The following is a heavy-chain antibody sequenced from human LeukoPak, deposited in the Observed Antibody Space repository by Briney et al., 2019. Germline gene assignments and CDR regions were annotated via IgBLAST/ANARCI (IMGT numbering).Heavy chain of an antibody. Sequence: GGSLRLSCGASGISFSTSGMHWVRQSPGKGLEWVTFIRSDGSNKYYAESVKGRFTISRDNSKNMVYLQMDSLRGEDTAVYYCAKEGIVATIWGDAFDIWGQGTMVTVSS. D-gene: IGHD5-12*01. J-gene: IGHJ3*02. CDR2: IRSDGSNK. CDR3: AKEGIVATIWGDAFDI. CDR1: GISFSTSG. V-gene: IGHV3-30*02.